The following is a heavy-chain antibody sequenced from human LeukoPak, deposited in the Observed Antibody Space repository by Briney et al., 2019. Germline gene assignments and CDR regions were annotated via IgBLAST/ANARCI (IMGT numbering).Heavy chain of an antibody. CDR1: GYTFTGYY. Sequence: GASVKVSCKASGYTFTGYYMHWVRQAPGQGLEWMGWINHNSGGTNYQGRVTMTRDTSISTAYMELSRLRSDDTAVYYCARDPNAMVRGVKGSYWGQGTLVTVSS. J-gene: IGHJ4*02. CDR3: ARDPNAMVRGVKGSY. CDR2: INHNSGGT. D-gene: IGHD3-10*01. V-gene: IGHV1-2*02.